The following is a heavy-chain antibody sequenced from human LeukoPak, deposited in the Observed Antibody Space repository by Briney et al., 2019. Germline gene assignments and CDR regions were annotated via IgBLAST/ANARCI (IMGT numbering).Heavy chain of an antibody. D-gene: IGHD4-17*01. Sequence: ETLSLTCAVYGGSFSGYYWSWIRQPPGKGLEWVSVISGSGGATVYADSVKGRFTISRDNSKNTLYFQLNSLRAEDTAVYYCAKDYFNYGENGPGHCWGQGTLVTVSS. J-gene: IGHJ4*02. CDR2: ISGSGGAT. CDR1: GGSFSGYY. V-gene: IGHV3-23*01. CDR3: AKDYFNYGENGPGHC.